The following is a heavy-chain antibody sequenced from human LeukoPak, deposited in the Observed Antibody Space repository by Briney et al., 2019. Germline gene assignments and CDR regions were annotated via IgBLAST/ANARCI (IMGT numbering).Heavy chain of an antibody. CDR2: INPNSGGT. J-gene: IGHJ4*02. Sequence: GASVKASCKASGYSFTDSYMHWVRQAPGQGLEWMGWINPNSGGTNYAQKFQGRVSMTRDTSISTAYMELSRLKSDDTAVYYCARDLGYATSCWGQGTLVTVSS. D-gene: IGHD2-2*01. CDR1: GYSFTDSY. V-gene: IGHV1-2*02. CDR3: ARDLGYATSC.